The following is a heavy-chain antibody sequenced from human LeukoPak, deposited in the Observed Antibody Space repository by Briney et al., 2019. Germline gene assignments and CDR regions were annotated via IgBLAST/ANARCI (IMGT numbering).Heavy chain of an antibody. D-gene: IGHD6-13*01. CDR3: ARAYSSSWYWNWFDP. CDR1: GYSISSGYY. V-gene: IGHV4-38-2*02. J-gene: IGHJ5*02. CDR2: IYPTGST. Sequence: SETLSLTCTVSGYSISSGYYWGWIRQPPGKGLEWIGNIYPTGSTYYNPSLKSRVTISVDTSKNQFSLKVSSVSAADTAVHYCARAYSSSWYWNWFDPWGQGTLVTVSS.